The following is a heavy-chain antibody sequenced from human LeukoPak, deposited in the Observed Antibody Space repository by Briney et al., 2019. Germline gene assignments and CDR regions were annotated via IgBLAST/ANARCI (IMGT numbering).Heavy chain of an antibody. CDR1: GFTFSSYA. CDR3: AKSNSGWYYYYGMDV. CDR2: ISGSGGST. J-gene: IGHJ6*02. D-gene: IGHD6-19*01. Sequence: GASLRLSCAASGFTFSSYAMNWVRQAPGKGLEWVSAISGSGGSTNYADSVKGRFTISRDNSKNTLYLQMNSLRAEDTAVYYCAKSNSGWYYYYGMDVWGQGTTVTVSS. V-gene: IGHV3-23*01.